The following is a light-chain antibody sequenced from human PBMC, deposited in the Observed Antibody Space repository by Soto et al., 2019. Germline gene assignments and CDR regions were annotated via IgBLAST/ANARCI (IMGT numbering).Light chain of an antibody. CDR1: QSVSSSY. J-gene: IGKJ2*01. CDR3: QQYGSSPPMYT. Sequence: EIVLTQSPGTLSLSPGERATLSCRASQSVSSSYLAWYQQKPGQAPRLLIYGASSRATGIPDRFSGSGSGTDFTLTISRLEPEDFAVCSCQQYGSSPPMYTFGQGTKLEIK. CDR2: GAS. V-gene: IGKV3-20*01.